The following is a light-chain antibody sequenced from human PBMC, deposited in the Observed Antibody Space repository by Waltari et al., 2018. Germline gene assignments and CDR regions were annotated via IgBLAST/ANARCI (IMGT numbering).Light chain of an antibody. V-gene: IGLV3-9*01. CDR3: QVWDSSTDVV. Sequence: SYELTQPPSLSVALGQTASTSWGGTNMGTTNVHWYQQKPGQAPVLVIHRDYNRPSGIPERFSGSNSGNTATLTISGAQAEDEADYFCQVWDSSTDVVFGGGTKLTVL. J-gene: IGLJ2*01. CDR1: NMGTTN. CDR2: RDY.